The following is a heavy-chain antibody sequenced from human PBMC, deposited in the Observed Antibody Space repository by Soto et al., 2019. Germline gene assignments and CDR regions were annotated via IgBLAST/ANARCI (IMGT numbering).Heavy chain of an antibody. J-gene: IGHJ4*02. CDR3: AGVYCSRGSCYSIDY. CDR1: GYTFTSYY. D-gene: IGHD2-15*01. V-gene: IGHV1-46*03. Sequence: ASVKVSCKASGYTFTSYYMHWVRQAPGQGLEWMGIINPSGGSTSYAQKFQGRVTMTRDTSTSTVYMELSSLRSEDTAVYYCAGVYCSRGSCYSIDYWGQGTLVTVSS. CDR2: INPSGGST.